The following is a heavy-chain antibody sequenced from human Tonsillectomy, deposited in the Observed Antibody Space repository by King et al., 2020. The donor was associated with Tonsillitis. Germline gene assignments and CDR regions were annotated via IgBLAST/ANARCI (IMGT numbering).Heavy chain of an antibody. D-gene: IGHD6-19*01. CDR1: GFIFSNTW. V-gene: IGHV3-15*02. J-gene: IGHJ4*02. Sequence: DVQLVESGGALVKPGGSLRLSCAASGFIFSNTWMSWVRQAPGKGLEWVGRIKSKTNGGTTDYAAPVKGRFTISRDDSKNTLYLQMNSLKTEDTAVYYCTTDPIAVATNRGHPSPVTVWGQGTLVTVSS. CDR3: TTDPIAVATNRGHPSPVTV. CDR2: IKSKTNGGTT.